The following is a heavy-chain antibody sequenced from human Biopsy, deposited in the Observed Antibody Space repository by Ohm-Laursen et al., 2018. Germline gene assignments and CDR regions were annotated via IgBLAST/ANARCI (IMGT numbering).Heavy chain of an antibody. V-gene: IGHV1-2*02. CDR1: GYTFTGQY. Sequence: GASVTVSCKASGYTFTGQYLHWVRQVPGQGLEWMGWINPHSGTTKFVQDFQGRVTITRDTSITADYMELRRLTSDDTAVYYRAKGQDLRGGAEYFQHWGQGALVTVSS. J-gene: IGHJ1*01. CDR3: AKGQDLRGGAEYFQH. D-gene: IGHD2-15*01. CDR2: INPHSGTT.